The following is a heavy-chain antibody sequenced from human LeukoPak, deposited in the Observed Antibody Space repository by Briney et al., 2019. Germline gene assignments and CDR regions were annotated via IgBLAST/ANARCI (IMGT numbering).Heavy chain of an antibody. V-gene: IGHV4-59*01. CDR3: ARDRGPGGPFDY. D-gene: IGHD3-16*01. CDR2: IYYSGRT. CDR1: GGFISSYY. Sequence: SETLSLTCTVSGGFISSYYGSWIRQPPGKGLEWIGYIYYSGRTNYNPSLKSRVTISVETSKNQFSLKLSSLTAADTAVYYCARDRGPGGPFDYWGQGTLVTVSS. J-gene: IGHJ4*02.